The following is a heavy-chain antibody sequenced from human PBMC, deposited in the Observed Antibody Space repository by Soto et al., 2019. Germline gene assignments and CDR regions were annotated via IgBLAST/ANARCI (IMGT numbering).Heavy chain of an antibody. CDR1: GGTFSSYA. CDR3: ATGDGYGNPSRYYYYYDRMAV. D-gene: IGHD5-18*01. Sequence: ASVKVSCKASGGTFSSYAISWVRQAPGQGLEWMRGIIPIFGTAKYAHKFQGRVTINAQESTSTAYNELSNLRSXETAVYYCATGDGYGNPSRYYYYYDRMAVWRPGTTVTVSS. J-gene: IGHJ6*02. V-gene: IGHV1-69*13. CDR2: IIPIFGTA.